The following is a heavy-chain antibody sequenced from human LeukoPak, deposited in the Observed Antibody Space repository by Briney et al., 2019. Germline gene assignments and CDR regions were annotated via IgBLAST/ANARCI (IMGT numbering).Heavy chain of an antibody. V-gene: IGHV2-5*01. CDR3: AHVDSSGYLDDAFDI. J-gene: IGHJ3*02. CDR2: IYWNDDK. CDR1: GFSLSTSGVG. Sequence: SGPTLVNPTQTLTLTCTFSGFSLSTSGVGVGWIRQPPGKALEWLALIYWNDDKRYSPSLKSRLTITKDTSKNQVVLTMTNMDPVDTATYYCAHVDSSGYLDDAFDIWGQGTMVTVSS. D-gene: IGHD3-22*01.